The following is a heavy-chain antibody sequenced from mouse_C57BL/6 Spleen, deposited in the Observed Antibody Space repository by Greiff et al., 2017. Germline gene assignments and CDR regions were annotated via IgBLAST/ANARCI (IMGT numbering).Heavy chain of an antibody. D-gene: IGHD2-2*01. CDR2: ISNGGGST. J-gene: IGHJ4*01. V-gene: IGHV5-12*01. CDR3: ARNYGYDLYYAMDH. Sequence: EVKVVESGGGLVQPGGSLKLSCAASGFTFSDYYMYWVRQTPEKRLEWVAYISNGGGSTYYPDTVKGRFTISRDNAKNTLYLQMSRLKSEDTAMYYCARNYGYDLYYAMDHWCQGTSVTVSS. CDR1: GFTFSDYY.